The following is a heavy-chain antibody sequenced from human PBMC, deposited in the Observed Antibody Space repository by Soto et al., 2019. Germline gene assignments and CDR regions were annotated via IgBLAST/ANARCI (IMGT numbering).Heavy chain of an antibody. D-gene: IGHD3-3*02. Sequence: PVWALRLSCVASLFLFDTYGMEWVRQTPGKGLEWVSIISYDGSHKEYADSVKGRFAISRDNSENTLYLQMNNLGVEDTALYYCATLASSDHLGQGTQVTVSS. V-gene: IGHV3-30*03. J-gene: IGHJ4*02. CDR3: ATLASSDH. CDR1: LFLFDTYG. CDR2: ISYDGSHK.